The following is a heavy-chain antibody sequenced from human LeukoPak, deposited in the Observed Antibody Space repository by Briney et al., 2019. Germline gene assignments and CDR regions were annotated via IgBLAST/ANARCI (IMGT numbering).Heavy chain of an antibody. D-gene: IGHD5-18*01. Sequence: PSETLSLTCTVSGGSIGSGDYYWAWFRLPPGKRLEWIGSIYDKGSAYYSPSLKSRVTMSVDTSKNQLSLRLTSVTAADTAVYYCAREDTPMFTPFDYWGQGTLVTVSS. CDR2: IYDKGSA. J-gene: IGHJ4*02. CDR3: AREDTPMFTPFDY. V-gene: IGHV4-39*02. CDR1: GGSIGSGDYY.